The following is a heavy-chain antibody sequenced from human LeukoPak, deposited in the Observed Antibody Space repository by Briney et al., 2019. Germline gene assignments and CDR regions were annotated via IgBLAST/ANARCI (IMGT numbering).Heavy chain of an antibody. V-gene: IGHV1-2*04. Sequence: GASVKVSCKGSGYTFTGYYMHWVRQAPGQGLEWMGWINPNSGGTNYAQKFQGWVTMTRDTSISTAYMELSRLRSDDTAVYYCARAGTVEMTPLDYWGQGTLVTVSS. CDR2: INPNSGGT. J-gene: IGHJ4*02. CDR1: GYTFTGYY. CDR3: ARAGTVEMTPLDY. D-gene: IGHD5-24*01.